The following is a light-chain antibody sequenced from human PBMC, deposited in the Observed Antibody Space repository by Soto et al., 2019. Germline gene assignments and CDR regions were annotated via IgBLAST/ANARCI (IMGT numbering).Light chain of an antibody. CDR3: SSHTSNSTVV. Sequence: QSVLTQPPSVSGSPGQSVTISCTGTSSDVGSYNRVSWYQQPPGTAPKLIIYEVSNRPSGVPDRFSGSKSGNTASLTISGLQAEDEADYYCSSHTSNSTVVFGGGTQLTVL. CDR2: EVS. CDR1: SSDVGSYNR. J-gene: IGLJ2*01. V-gene: IGLV2-18*02.